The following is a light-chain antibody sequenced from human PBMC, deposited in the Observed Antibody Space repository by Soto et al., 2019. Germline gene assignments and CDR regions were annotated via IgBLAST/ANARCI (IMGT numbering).Light chain of an antibody. CDR1: SSDVGGYNY. CDR3: TSYAGSNNFVV. Sequence: QSALTQPASVSGSPGQSITISCTGTSSDVGGYNYVSWYQQHPGKAPKLMIYEVSKRPSGVPDRFSGSKSGNTASLTVSGLQAEDEADYYCTSYAGSNNFVVFGGGTKSPS. J-gene: IGLJ2*01. CDR2: EVS. V-gene: IGLV2-8*01.